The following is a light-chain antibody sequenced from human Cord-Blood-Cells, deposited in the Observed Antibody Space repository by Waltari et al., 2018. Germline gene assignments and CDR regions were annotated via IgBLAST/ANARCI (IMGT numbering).Light chain of an antibody. CDR3: QQYGSSPPWT. Sequence: EIVLTQSPGTLSLSPGERATLSCRASQSVSSSYLAWYQQKPGPAPRLLIYGASSRATGIPDRFSGSWSGTDFTLTISRLEPEDFAVYYCQQYGSSPPWTFGQGTKVEIK. J-gene: IGKJ1*01. V-gene: IGKV3-20*01. CDR1: QSVSSSY. CDR2: GAS.